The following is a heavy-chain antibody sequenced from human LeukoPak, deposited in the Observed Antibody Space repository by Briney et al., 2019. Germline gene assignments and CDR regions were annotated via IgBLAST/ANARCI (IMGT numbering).Heavy chain of an antibody. J-gene: IGHJ5*02. Sequence: GGSLRLFCAASGFTFSDCYMSWIRQAPGKGLEWVSYISSSGSTIYYADSVKGRFTISRDNAKNSLYLKMKSLKAEDTSVYYCARDLAAAPWWFDHWGQGTLVTVSS. D-gene: IGHD6-13*01. V-gene: IGHV3-11*01. CDR3: ARDLAAAPWWFDH. CDR1: GFTFSDCY. CDR2: ISSSGSTI.